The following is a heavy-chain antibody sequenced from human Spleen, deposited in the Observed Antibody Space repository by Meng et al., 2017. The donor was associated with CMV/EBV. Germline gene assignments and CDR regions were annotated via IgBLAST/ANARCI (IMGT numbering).Heavy chain of an antibody. CDR1: GFTFSDYQ. CDR3: ARDRSGSYYFWFDP. D-gene: IGHD1-26*01. J-gene: IGHJ5*02. Sequence: GESLKISCAASGFTFSDYQMNWIRQAPGKGLEWVSYISSSGSTIFYADSVKGRFTVSRDNAKNSLYLRMNSLRAEDTAVYYCARDRSGSYYFWFDPWGQGTLVTVSS. CDR2: ISSSGSTI. V-gene: IGHV3-11*01.